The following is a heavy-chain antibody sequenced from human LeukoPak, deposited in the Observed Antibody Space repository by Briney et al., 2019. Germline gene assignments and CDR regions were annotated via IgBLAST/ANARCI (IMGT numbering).Heavy chain of an antibody. D-gene: IGHD3-22*01. CDR1: GGSFSGYY. CDR2: INHSGST. J-gene: IGHJ5*02. Sequence: SETLSLTCAVYGGSFSGYYWSWIRQPPGKGLEWIGEINHSGSTNYNPSLKSRVTISVDTSKNQFSLKLSSVTAADTAAYYCARGSLGITMIVVAPPENWFDPWGQGTLVTVSS. V-gene: IGHV4-34*01. CDR3: ARGSLGITMIVVAPPENWFDP.